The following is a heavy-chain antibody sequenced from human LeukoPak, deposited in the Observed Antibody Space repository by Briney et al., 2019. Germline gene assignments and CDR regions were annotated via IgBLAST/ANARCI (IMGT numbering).Heavy chain of an antibody. CDR3: AREDFYDSGSNDY. Sequence: SETLSLTCTVSGGSISSYYWSWIRQPPGKGLEWIGYIYYSGSTNYNPSLKSRVTISVDTSKNQFSLKLSSVTAADTAVYYCAREDFYDSGSNDYWGQGTLVTVSS. CDR2: IYYSGST. D-gene: IGHD3-22*01. CDR1: GGSISSYY. V-gene: IGHV4-59*01. J-gene: IGHJ4*02.